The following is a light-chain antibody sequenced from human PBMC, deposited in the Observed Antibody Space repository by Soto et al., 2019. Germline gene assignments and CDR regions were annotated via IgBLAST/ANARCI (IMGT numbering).Light chain of an antibody. V-gene: IGLV7-43*01. J-gene: IGLJ3*02. CDR3: LLFYGGVQPFV. CDR2: NID. Sequence: QTVVTQEPSLTVSPGGTVTLTCASSTGSVTRTFYPNWFQQKPGQAPTALIYNIDKRHSWTPARFSGSLLGGKAALTLSGVQPEDEADYYCLLFYGGVQPFVFGAGTKLTVL. CDR1: TGSVTRTFY.